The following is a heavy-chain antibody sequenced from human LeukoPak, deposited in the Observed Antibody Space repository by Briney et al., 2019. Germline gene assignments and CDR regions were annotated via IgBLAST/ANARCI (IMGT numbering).Heavy chain of an antibody. Sequence: GGSLRLSSAASRFSFSTYPMGWVRQAPGKGLEWVSGISASGDVTFHADHVKGRFTISRDNSKNTLYLQTTSLRAEDTAEYYCAKSLFTSATGTGRAFHIWGQGTMVTVSS. CDR1: RFSFSTYP. J-gene: IGHJ3*02. V-gene: IGHV3-23*01. CDR3: AKSLFTSATGTGRAFHI. CDR2: ISASGDVT. D-gene: IGHD1-1*01.